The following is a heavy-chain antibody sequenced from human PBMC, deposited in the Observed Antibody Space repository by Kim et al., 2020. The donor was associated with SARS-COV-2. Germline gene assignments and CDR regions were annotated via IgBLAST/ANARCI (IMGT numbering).Heavy chain of an antibody. Sequence: GGSLRLSCAASGFTVSSNYMSWVRQAPGKGLEWVSVIYSGGSTYYADSVKGRFTISRDNSKNTLYLQMNSLRAEDTAVYYCARVKQLVGEGWFDPWGQGTLVTVSS. J-gene: IGHJ5*02. V-gene: IGHV3-53*01. CDR3: ARVKQLVGEGWFDP. CDR2: IYSGGST. CDR1: GFTVSSNY. D-gene: IGHD6-6*01.